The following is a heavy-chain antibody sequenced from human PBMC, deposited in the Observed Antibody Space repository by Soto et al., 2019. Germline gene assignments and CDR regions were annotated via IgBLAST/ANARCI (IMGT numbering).Heavy chain of an antibody. Sequence: QVQLVQSGAEVKKPGASVKVSCKASGYTFKSYGISWVRQAPGQGREWMGWISAYNGNTTYAQKLQVRVTITTDTSTSTAYMELRSLRSDDTAVYYCARESVEKSSDYWGQGTLVTVSS. CDR3: ARESVEKSSDY. J-gene: IGHJ4*02. CDR1: GYTFKSYG. D-gene: IGHD3-3*01. V-gene: IGHV1-18*01. CDR2: ISAYNGNT.